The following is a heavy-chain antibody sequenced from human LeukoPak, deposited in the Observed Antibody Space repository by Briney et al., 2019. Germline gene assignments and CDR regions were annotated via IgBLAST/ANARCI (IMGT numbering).Heavy chain of an antibody. CDR3: ARVRVTVFGVSYYTDNWFDP. CDR1: GYTFTSYG. J-gene: IGHJ5*02. V-gene: IGHV1-18*01. Sequence: ASVKVSCKASGYTFTSYGISWVRQAPGQGLEWMGCISAYNGNTNYAQKLQGRVTMTTDTSTSTAYMELRSLRSDDTAVYYCARVRVTVFGVSYYTDNWFDPWGQGTLVTVSS. CDR2: ISAYNGNT. D-gene: IGHD3-3*01.